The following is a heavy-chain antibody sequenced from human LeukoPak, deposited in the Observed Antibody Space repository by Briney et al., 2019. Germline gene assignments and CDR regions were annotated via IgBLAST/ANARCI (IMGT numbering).Heavy chain of an antibody. D-gene: IGHD2-2*01. CDR1: GFTLSSYA. Sequence: PGGSLRLSCAASGFTLSSYAMSWVRQAPGKGLEWVSGIIVSGGSTYYADSVKGRFTISRDNSKNTLYLQMNSLRAEDTAVYYCAKRVVVPAGGGAFDIWGQGTMVTVSS. CDR2: IIVSGGST. CDR3: AKRVVVPAGGGAFDI. J-gene: IGHJ3*02. V-gene: IGHV3-23*01.